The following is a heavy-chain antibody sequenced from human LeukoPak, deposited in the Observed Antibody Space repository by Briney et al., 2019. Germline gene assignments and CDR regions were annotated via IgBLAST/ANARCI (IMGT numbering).Heavy chain of an antibody. J-gene: IGHJ4*02. CDR2: ISGSGGST. CDR3: ANLKLFYYYFDY. Sequence: GGSLRLSCAASGFTFSSYAMSWVRQAPGKGLEWVSAISGSGGSTYYADSVKGRFTISRDNSKNTLYLQMNSLRAEDTAVYYCANLKLFYYYFDYWGQGTLVTVSS. CDR1: GFTFSSYA. V-gene: IGHV3-23*01. D-gene: IGHD3-3*02.